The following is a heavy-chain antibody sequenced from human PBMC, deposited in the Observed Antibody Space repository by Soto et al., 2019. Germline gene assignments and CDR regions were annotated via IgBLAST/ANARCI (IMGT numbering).Heavy chain of an antibody. Sequence: ASVKVSCKASGYTFTNYAMHWVRQAPGQRLEWMGWINAGNGNTKYSQKFQGRVTITRDTSASTAYMELSSLRSEDTAVYYCERWVGGNYFHYWGQGTLVTVYS. J-gene: IGHJ4*02. CDR2: INAGNGNT. CDR3: ERWVGGNYFHY. V-gene: IGHV1-3*01. D-gene: IGHD1-26*01. CDR1: GYTFTNYA.